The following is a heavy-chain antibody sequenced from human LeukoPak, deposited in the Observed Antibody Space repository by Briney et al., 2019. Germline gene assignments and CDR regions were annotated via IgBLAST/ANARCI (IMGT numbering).Heavy chain of an antibody. J-gene: IGHJ4*02. D-gene: IGHD3-10*02. V-gene: IGHV3-7*01. Sequence: GGSLRLSCAASGFTFSSYRMTWVRQAPGKGLEWVATIKQDGTERYNVDSVRGRFTISRDNAKNSLFLQVNSLRAEDTALYYCARYVNYFDPWGQGTLITVSS. CDR1: GFTFSSYR. CDR2: IKQDGTER. CDR3: ARYVNYFDP.